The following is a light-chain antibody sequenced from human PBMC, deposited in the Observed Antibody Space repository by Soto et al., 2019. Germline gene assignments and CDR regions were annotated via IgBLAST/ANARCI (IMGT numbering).Light chain of an antibody. CDR3: QSYGSSLSGYV. Sequence: QSVLTQPPSVSEAPGQRVTISCTGSSSNIGAGYEAHWYQQVPGPAPKLLIYENNNRPSGVPDRLSGSKSGTSASLAITGLQAEDEAEYYCQSYGSSLSGYVFGTGTKVTVL. CDR2: ENN. CDR1: SSNIGAGYE. J-gene: IGLJ1*01. V-gene: IGLV1-40*01.